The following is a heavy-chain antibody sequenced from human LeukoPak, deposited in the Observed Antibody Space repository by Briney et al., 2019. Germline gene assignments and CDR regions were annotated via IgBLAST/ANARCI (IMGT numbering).Heavy chain of an antibody. J-gene: IGHJ3*02. D-gene: IGHD2-2*01. CDR1: GFTFNTHW. Sequence: GGSLRLSCAASGFTFNTHWMGWVRQAPGKGLEWVANIKRDGSDKKYVESVKGRFTISRDNAKNLLYLQMNSLRAEDTAVYYCARLSDTEGSSTCYRASDIWGQGTMVIVSS. CDR2: IKRDGSDK. CDR3: ARLSDTEGSSTCYRASDI. V-gene: IGHV3-7*01.